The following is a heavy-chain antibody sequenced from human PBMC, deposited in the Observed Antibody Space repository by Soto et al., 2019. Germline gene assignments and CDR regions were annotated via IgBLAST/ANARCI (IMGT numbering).Heavy chain of an antibody. V-gene: IGHV4-30-4*01. CDR2: IDYSGRT. J-gene: IGHJ4*02. D-gene: IGHD6-6*01. CDR3: ARDHSNSPDFFDH. CDR1: GGSISSDDYY. Sequence: QVQLQESGPGLVKPSQTLSLTCTVSGGSISSDDYYWTWIRQPPGKGLVWIGYIDYSGRTSNNPSLESRLTISIDTFKNHFSLKLRSVSVADTAVYYCARDHSNSPDFFDHWGQGTLVTVSS.